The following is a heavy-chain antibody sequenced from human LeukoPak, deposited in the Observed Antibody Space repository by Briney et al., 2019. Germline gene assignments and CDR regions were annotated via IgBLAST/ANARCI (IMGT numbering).Heavy chain of an antibody. Sequence: SETLSLTCTVSGGSISIYYWSLIRQPPGKGLEWIGYIYYSGSTNYNPPLKSRVTISVDTSKNQFSLKLSSVTAADTAVYYCAKLLYDAFDIWGQGTMVTVSS. V-gene: IGHV4-59*01. CDR2: IYYSGST. D-gene: IGHD2-2*02. J-gene: IGHJ3*02. CDR3: AKLLYDAFDI. CDR1: GGSISIYY.